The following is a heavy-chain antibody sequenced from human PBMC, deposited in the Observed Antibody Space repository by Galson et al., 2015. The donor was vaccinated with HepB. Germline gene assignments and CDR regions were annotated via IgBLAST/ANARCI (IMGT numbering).Heavy chain of an antibody. CDR1: GFTFSSYA. D-gene: IGHD6-19*01. CDR2: LSGSADET. V-gene: IGHV3-23*01. Sequence: SLRLSCAASGFTFSSYAMGWVRQAPGKGLEWVSALSGSADETHYADSVKGRFTISRDNTKNTLYLQLNSLRAEDTAVYYCAKRSSLASGWFDKWGQGALVTVSS. J-gene: IGHJ4*02. CDR3: AKRSSLASGWFDK.